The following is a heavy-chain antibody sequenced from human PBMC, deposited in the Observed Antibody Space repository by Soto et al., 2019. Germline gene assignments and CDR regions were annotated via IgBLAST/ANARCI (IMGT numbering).Heavy chain of an antibody. V-gene: IGHV4-59*08. Sequence: QVQLQESGPGLVKPSETLSLTCTVSGGSISSYYWSWIRQPPGKGLEWIGYIYYSGSTNYNPSLKSRVTRSVATSKIQFSLMLRSVTAADTAVYYCARFNWYFDLWGRGTLVTVSS. CDR3: ARFNWYFDL. J-gene: IGHJ2*01. CDR1: GGSISSYY. CDR2: IYYSGST.